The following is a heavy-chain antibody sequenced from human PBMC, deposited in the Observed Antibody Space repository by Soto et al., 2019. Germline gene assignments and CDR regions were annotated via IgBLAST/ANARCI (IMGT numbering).Heavy chain of an antibody. V-gene: IGHV2-5*01. CDR2: IYWNDDK. J-gene: IGHJ4*02. CDR3: ALSLYYYDSSYFDY. Sequence: SGPTLVNPTQTLTLTCTFSGFSLSTSGVGVGWIRQLPGKALEWLALIYWNDDKRYSPSLKSRLTITKDTSKNQVVLTMTNMDPVDTATYYCALSLYYYDSSYFDYWGQGTLVTVSS. D-gene: IGHD3-22*01. CDR1: GFSLSTSGVG.